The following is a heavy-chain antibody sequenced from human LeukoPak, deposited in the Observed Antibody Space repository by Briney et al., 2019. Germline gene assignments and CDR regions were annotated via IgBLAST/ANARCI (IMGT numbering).Heavy chain of an antibody. CDR1: GYSISSAYY. J-gene: IGHJ4*02. Sequence: SETLSLTCTVSGYSISSAYYWGWIRQPPGQGLEWIGTMYQTGITYYKPSLKSRVTISVDRSKNQFSLKLSSVTAADTAVYYCARGTRRRFGEFLTFDYWGQGTLVTVSS. CDR3: ARGTRRRFGEFLTFDY. D-gene: IGHD3-10*01. V-gene: IGHV4-38-2*02. CDR2: MYQTGIT.